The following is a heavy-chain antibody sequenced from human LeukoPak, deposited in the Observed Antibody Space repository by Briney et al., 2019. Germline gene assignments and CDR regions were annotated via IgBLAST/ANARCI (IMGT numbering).Heavy chain of an antibody. V-gene: IGHV4-39*01. CDR1: GGSISSSSYY. Sequence: SETLSLTCTVSGGSISSSSYYWGWIRQSPGKGLEWIGSIYYRGSTHYNPNPSLKSRVTIFLDTSKNQFSLRLSSVTAADTALYYCARHEGVGDWLFFDFWGRGTLVTVSA. D-gene: IGHD3-9*01. CDR3: ARHEGVGDWLFFDF. J-gene: IGHJ4*02. CDR2: IYYRGST.